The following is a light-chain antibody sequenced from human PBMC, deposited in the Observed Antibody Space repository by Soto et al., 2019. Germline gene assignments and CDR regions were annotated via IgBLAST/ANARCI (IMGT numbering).Light chain of an antibody. J-gene: IGLJ3*02. CDR3: TSYSSTNTLV. V-gene: IGLV2-14*01. Sequence: QSALTQPASVSGSPGQSITVSCVGTSSDIGDYNYVSWYQHLPGNAPQLIIFEVSNRPSGVSHRFSGSKSGDTASLAISGLQADDEADYYCTSYSSTNTLVFGGGTKVTVL. CDR2: EVS. CDR1: SSDIGDYNY.